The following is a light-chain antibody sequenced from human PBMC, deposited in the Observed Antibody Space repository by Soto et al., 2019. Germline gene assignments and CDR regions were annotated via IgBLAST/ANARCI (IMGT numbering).Light chain of an antibody. CDR2: DVS. CDR3: SSYTSSSTLYV. J-gene: IGLJ1*01. V-gene: IGLV2-14*01. CDR1: SSDVGGYNY. Sequence: QPALNQPASVSGSPGQSITISCTRTSSDVGGYNYVSWYQQHPGKAPKLMIYDVSNRPSGVSNRFSGSKSGNTASLTISGLQAEDQADYYCSSYTSSSTLYVFGTGTKVTVL.